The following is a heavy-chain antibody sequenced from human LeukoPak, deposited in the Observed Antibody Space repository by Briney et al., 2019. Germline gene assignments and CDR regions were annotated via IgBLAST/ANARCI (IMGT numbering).Heavy chain of an antibody. CDR3: AKSSGNYLNYYYYMDV. CDR1: GFTFDDYA. J-gene: IGHJ6*03. V-gene: IGHV3-9*01. CDR2: ISWNSFST. D-gene: IGHD3-10*01. Sequence: GGSLRLSCAASGFTFDDYAMHWVRQAPGKGLEWVSGISWNSFSTGYADSVKGRFTISRDNAKNSLYLQMNSLRAEDTALYYCAKSSGNYLNYYYYMDVWGKGTTVTISS.